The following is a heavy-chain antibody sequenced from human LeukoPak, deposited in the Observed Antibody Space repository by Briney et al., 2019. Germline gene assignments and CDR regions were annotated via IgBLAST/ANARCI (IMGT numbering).Heavy chain of an antibody. D-gene: IGHD2-15*01. V-gene: IGHV3-74*01. Sequence: GXSLRLSCAASGFTFSSYWMHWVRQAPGKGLVWVSRINSDGSSTNYADSVKGRFTISRDNAKNTLYLQMNSLRAEDTAVYYCARDLKRYCSGGSCYSAWFDPWGQGTLVTVSS. CDR3: ARDLKRYCSGGSCYSAWFDP. CDR2: INSDGSST. CDR1: GFTFSSYW. J-gene: IGHJ5*02.